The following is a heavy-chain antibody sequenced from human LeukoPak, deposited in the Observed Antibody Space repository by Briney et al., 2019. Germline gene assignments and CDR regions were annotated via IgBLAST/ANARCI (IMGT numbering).Heavy chain of an antibody. D-gene: IGHD5-18*01. CDR3: ARGRGYNAFDI. CDR2: INHSGNT. V-gene: IGHV4-34*01. J-gene: IGHJ3*02. CDR1: GGSFSGYY. Sequence: PSETLSLTCAVYGGSFSGYYWSWIRQPPGKGLEWIGEINHSGNTNVNTSLKSRVTISVDTSKNQFSLKLSSVTAADTAVYYCARGRGYNAFDIWGQGTMVTVSS.